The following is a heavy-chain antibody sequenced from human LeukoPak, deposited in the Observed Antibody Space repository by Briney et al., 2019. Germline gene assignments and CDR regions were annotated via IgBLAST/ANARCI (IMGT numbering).Heavy chain of an antibody. D-gene: IGHD6-19*01. CDR3: ARDLGKSGWSTFDY. J-gene: IGHJ4*02. V-gene: IGHV3-48*01. CDR1: GFTFSSYS. Sequence: GGSLRLSCAASGFTFSSYSMNWVRQAPGKGLEWVSYISSSSSTIYYADSVKGRFTTSRDNAKNPLYLQMNSLRAEDTAVYYCARDLGKSGWSTFDYWGQGTLVTVSS. CDR2: ISSSSSTI.